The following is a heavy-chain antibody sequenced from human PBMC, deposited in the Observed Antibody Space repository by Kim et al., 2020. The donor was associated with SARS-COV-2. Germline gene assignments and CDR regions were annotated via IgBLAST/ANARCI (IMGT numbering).Heavy chain of an antibody. Sequence: TNYNPSLKSRVTISVDTSKNQFSLKLSSVTAADTAVYYCARGPIVGASDYWGQGTLVTVSS. D-gene: IGHD1-26*01. CDR2: T. CDR3: ARGPIVGASDY. V-gene: IGHV4-34*01. J-gene: IGHJ4*02.